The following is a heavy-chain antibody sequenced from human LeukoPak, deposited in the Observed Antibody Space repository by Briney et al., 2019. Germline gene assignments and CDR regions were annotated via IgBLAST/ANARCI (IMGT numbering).Heavy chain of an antibody. V-gene: IGHV4-39*01. CDR2: IYYSGST. CDR3: ARCRIAPDWFDP. CDR1: GGSISSSSYY. J-gene: IGHJ5*02. D-gene: IGHD6-13*01. Sequence: PSETLSLTCTVSGGSISSSSYYWGWIRQPPGKGLEWIGSIYYSGSTYYNPSLKSRVTISVDTSKNQFSLKLSSVTAADTAVYYCARCRIAPDWFDPWGLGTLVTVSS.